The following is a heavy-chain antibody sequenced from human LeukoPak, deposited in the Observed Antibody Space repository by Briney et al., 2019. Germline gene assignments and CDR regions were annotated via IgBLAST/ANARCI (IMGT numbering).Heavy chain of an antibody. D-gene: IGHD3-10*01. CDR3: AREGSTSGTNWFDS. CDR1: DYSITSDYY. J-gene: IGHJ5*01. CDR2: MYHSGST. Sequence: SETLSLTCAVSDYSITSDYYWGWIRQPPGKGLEWIGNMYHSGSTYYNPSLKSRVTISVDTSKNQFSLKLASVTAADAAVYYCAREGSTSGTNWFDSWGQGTLVTVSS. V-gene: IGHV4-38-2*02.